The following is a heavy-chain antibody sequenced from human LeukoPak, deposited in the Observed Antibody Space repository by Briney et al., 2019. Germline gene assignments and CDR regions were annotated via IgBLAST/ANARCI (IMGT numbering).Heavy chain of an antibody. CDR1: GFTFGDYA. CDR2: IRSKAYGETA. J-gene: IGHJ4*02. D-gene: IGHD3-22*01. V-gene: IGHV3-49*03. CDR3: ARAYYDSSGYYGGVDY. Sequence: GGSLRLSCTASGFTFGDYAMSWIRQAPGKGLEWVGFIRSKAYGETADYAASVKGRFTISRDDSKAIAYLQMNSLRAEDTAVYYCARAYYDSSGYYGGVDYWGQGTLVTVSS.